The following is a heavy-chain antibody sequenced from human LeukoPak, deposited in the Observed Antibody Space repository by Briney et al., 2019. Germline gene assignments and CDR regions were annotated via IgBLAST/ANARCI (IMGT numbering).Heavy chain of an antibody. Sequence: QPGRSLRLSCAASGFTFSSYAMHWVRQAPGKGLEWVAVISYDGSNKYYADSVKGRFTISRDNSKNTLYLQMNSLRAEVTAVYYCARDQTVTTERYDYYYYYGMDVWGQGTTVTVSS. CDR2: ISYDGSNK. CDR1: GFTFSSYA. V-gene: IGHV3-30-3*01. J-gene: IGHJ6*02. D-gene: IGHD4-11*01. CDR3: ARDQTVTTERYDYYYYYGMDV.